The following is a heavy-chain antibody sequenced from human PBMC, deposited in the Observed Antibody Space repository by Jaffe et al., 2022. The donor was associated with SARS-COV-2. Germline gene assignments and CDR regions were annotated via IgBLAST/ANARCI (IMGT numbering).Heavy chain of an antibody. CDR1: GFTFSSYA. CDR3: AKVMWGGWSGSPPMMDV. CDR2: ISGSGGST. J-gene: IGHJ6*04. Sequence: EVQLVESGGGLVQPGGSLRLSCAASGFTFSSYAMSWVRQAPGKGLEWVSAISGSGGSTYYADSVKGRFTISRDNSKNTLYLQMNSLRAEDTAVYYCAKVMWGGWSGSPPMMDVWGKGTTVTVSS. D-gene: IGHD1-26*01. V-gene: IGHV3-23*04.